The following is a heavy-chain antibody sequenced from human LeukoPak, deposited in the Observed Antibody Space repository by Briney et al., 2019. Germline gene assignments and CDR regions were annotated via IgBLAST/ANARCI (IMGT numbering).Heavy chain of an antibody. CDR1: GFTFSNYA. V-gene: IGHV3-23*01. Sequence: GGSLRLSCAASGFTFSNYAMSWVRQAPGKGLEWVSAISGSGGSTNYADSVKGRFTISRDNSKNTLYLQMNSLRAEDTAVYYCAKDRATRRWGTQEFDYWGQGALVTVSP. CDR3: AKDRATRRWGTQEFDY. CDR2: ISGSGGST. D-gene: IGHD3-16*01. J-gene: IGHJ4*02.